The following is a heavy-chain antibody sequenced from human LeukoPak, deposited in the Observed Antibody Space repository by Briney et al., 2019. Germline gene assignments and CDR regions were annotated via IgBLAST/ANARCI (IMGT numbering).Heavy chain of an antibody. V-gene: IGHV4-59*07. CDR1: GGPLSSYY. Sequence: KPSDPLSLTCSVSGGPLSSYYWIWIRPPPGEGLECIGYIYYSGSTNYNPSLKSRVTISVDTSKNQFSLKLSSVTAADTAVYYCARGPVRWGAWGYYYYMDVWGKGTTVTVSS. CDR3: ARGPVRWGAWGYYYYMDV. CDR2: IYYSGST. J-gene: IGHJ6*03. D-gene: IGHD3-16*01.